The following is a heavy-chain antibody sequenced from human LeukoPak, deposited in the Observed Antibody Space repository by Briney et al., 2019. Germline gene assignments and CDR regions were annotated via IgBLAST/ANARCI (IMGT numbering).Heavy chain of an antibody. CDR3: AKTSGSYSNWYFDL. Sequence: ASVKVSCKASGYTFTSYDINWVRQATGQGLEWMGWMNPNSGNTGYAQKFQGRVTITADKSTSTAYMELSSLRSEDTAVYYCAKTSGSYSNWYFDLWGRGTLVTVSS. D-gene: IGHD1-26*01. J-gene: IGHJ2*01. CDR2: MNPNSGNT. V-gene: IGHV1-8*01. CDR1: GYTFTSYD.